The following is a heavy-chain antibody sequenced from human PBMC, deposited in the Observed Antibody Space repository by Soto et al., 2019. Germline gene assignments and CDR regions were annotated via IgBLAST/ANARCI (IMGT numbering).Heavy chain of an antibody. V-gene: IGHV1-18*01. CDR3: ARDRYIWTDYGWYDP. Sequence: ASGKVSSKASGYTFTSNGISWGRQAPGQGLEWMGWISAYNGNTNYAQKLPGRVTMTTDTSTSTAYRELRSLRSDDTAVYYCARDRYIWTDYGWYDPWGRGTLVTVSA. CDR1: GYTFTSNG. J-gene: IGHJ5*02. CDR2: ISAYNGNT. D-gene: IGHD3-9*01.